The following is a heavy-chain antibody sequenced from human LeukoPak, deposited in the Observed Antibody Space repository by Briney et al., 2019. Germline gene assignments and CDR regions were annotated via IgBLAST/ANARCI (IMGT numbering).Heavy chain of an antibody. CDR1: GGSISSGGYY. Sequence: SETLSLTCTVSGGSISSGGYYWSWIRQPAGKGLEWIGRIYTSGSTNYNPSLKSRVTMSVDTSKNQFSLKLSSVTAADTAVYYCARDHSKITMVRPFDYWGQGTLVTVSS. J-gene: IGHJ4*02. V-gene: IGHV4-61*02. CDR2: IYTSGST. D-gene: IGHD3-10*01. CDR3: ARDHSKITMVRPFDY.